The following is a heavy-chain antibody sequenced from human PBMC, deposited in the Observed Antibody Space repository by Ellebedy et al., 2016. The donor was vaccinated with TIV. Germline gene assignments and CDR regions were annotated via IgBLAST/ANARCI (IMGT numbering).Heavy chain of an antibody. V-gene: IGHV3-30*03. D-gene: IGHD6-19*01. J-gene: IGHJ6*02. CDR3: ASAVVYYYYYGIDV. CDR2: ISTDGTKE. Sequence: PGGSLRLSCVGSGFILSTYAMHWVRQAPGKGLEWVAVISTDGTKEYYVDSVKGRFIISRDNSKNTLYLQMNSLRAEDTAVYYCASAVVYYYYYGIDVWGQGTTVTVSS. CDR1: GFILSTYA.